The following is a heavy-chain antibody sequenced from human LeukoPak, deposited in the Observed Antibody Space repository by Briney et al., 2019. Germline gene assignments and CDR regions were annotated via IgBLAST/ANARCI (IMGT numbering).Heavy chain of an antibody. CDR2: ITAYNGDT. CDR3: ARGVDSGSYYFDY. V-gene: IGHV1-18*01. CDR1: GYTFTTYS. J-gene: IGHJ4*01. Sequence: ASVKVSCKASGYTFTTYSLSWLRQAPGQGLEWLAWITAYNGDTYYAQNLQGRVTMTTDTSTSTAYMELRSLRSDDTAVYYCARGVDSGSYYFDYWGQGTLVTVSS. D-gene: IGHD1-26*01.